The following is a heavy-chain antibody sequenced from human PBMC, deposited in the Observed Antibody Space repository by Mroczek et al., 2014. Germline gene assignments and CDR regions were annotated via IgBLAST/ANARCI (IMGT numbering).Heavy chain of an antibody. D-gene: IGHD4-23*01. J-gene: IGHJ4*02. CDR2: INSDGSSI. CDR3: ARGAATSGKLSV. CDR1: GFTFSSYW. Sequence: VQLVESGGGLVQPGGSLRLSCAASGFTFSSYWMHWVRQAPGKGLVWVSRINSDGSSISYADSVKGRFTISRNNAKNTLHLQMNSLRVEDTAVYYCARGAATSGKLSVWGQGTLVTVSS. V-gene: IGHV3-74*02.